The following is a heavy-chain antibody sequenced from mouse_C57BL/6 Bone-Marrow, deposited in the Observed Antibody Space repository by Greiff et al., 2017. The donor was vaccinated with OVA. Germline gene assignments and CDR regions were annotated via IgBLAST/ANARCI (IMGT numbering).Heavy chain of an antibody. D-gene: IGHD1-1*01. J-gene: IGHJ2*01. V-gene: IGHV1-55*01. CDR2: IYPGSGST. CDR1: GYTFTSYW. CDR3: ARDYYGSSYPTFDY. Sequence: QVQLQQPGAELVKPGASVKMSCKASGYTFTSYWITWVKQRPGQGLEWIGDIYPGSGSTNYNEKFKSKATLTVDKSSSTAYMQLSSLTSEDSAVYYCARDYYGSSYPTFDYWGQGTTLTVSS.